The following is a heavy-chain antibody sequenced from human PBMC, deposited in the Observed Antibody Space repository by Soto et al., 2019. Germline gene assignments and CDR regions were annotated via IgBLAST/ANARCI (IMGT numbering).Heavy chain of an antibody. Sequence: SETLSLTCTVSGGSISSGDYYWSWIRQPPGKGLEWIGYIYYSGSTYYNPSLKSRVTISVDTSKNQFSLKLSSVTAADTAVYYCARALGPDYYDSSGYYFDYWCQGTLVTVSS. CDR2: IYYSGST. D-gene: IGHD3-22*01. J-gene: IGHJ4*02. CDR3: ARALGPDYYDSSGYYFDY. V-gene: IGHV4-30-4*01. CDR1: GGSISSGDYY.